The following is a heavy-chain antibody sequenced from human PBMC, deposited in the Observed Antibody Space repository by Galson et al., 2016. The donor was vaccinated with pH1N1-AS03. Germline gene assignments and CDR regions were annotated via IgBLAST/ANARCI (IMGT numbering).Heavy chain of an antibody. D-gene: IGHD6-19*01. V-gene: IGHV1-18*01. CDR3: ATPGRKNMNYFDNSGS. CDR2: ISAYSGNT. CDR1: GYTFTNFG. J-gene: IGHJ5*02. Sequence: SVKVSCKASGYTFTNFGIIWVRQAPGQGLEWLGWISAYSGNTDYAQSLQGRVSMTTDPSTSTAYMELSGLTPEATATYYCATPGRKNMNYFDNSGSWGQGTLVSVSS.